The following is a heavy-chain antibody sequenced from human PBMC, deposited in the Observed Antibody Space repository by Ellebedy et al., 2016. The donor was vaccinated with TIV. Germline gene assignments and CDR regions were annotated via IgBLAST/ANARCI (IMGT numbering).Heavy chain of an antibody. J-gene: IGHJ2*01. CDR3: ARALVGATSYWYFDL. Sequence: MPSETLSLTCAVSSGSISSGGYYWSWIRQYPGKGLEWIGFLYYSGSTYYNPSLTSRVTISVDTSKNQFSLKLTSVTVADTAVYYCARALVGATSYWYFDLWGRGTLVTVSS. D-gene: IGHD1-26*01. CDR2: LYYSGST. V-gene: IGHV4-31*11. CDR1: SGSISSGGYY.